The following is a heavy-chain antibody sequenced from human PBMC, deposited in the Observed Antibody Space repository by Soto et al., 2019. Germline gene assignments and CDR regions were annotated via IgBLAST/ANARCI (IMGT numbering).Heavy chain of an antibody. CDR3: ARDQVGKWAPGSAMVNYYYGMDA. V-gene: IGHV1-18*04. CDR2: ISVDDGDT. D-gene: IGHD5-18*01. Sequence: QVQLVQSGAEVKKPGASVKVSCKASGYTFTSYGISWVRQAPGQGLEWMGWISVDDGDTNYAQNFQGRVTMSTDTSTSTAYMEMRSLRSDDTAVYYCARDQVGKWAPGSAMVNYYYGMDAWGQGTTVTVSS. CDR1: GYTFTSYG. J-gene: IGHJ6*02.